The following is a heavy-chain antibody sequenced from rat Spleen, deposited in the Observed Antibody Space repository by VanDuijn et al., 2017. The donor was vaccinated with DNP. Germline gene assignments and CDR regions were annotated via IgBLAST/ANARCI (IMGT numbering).Heavy chain of an antibody. CDR1: GFTFSNYD. CDR2: ISKGGGSL. CDR3: TTEGFSAIYNWFAY. D-gene: IGHD1-6*01. Sequence: EVQLVESGGGLVQPGRSLKLTCAAPGFTFSNYDMAWVRQAPGKGLEWVASISKGGGSLYYRDSVKGRFTISRDNGESTLFLQMDSLRSEDTATYYCTTEGFSAIYNWFAYWGRGTLVTVSS. J-gene: IGHJ3*01. V-gene: IGHV5S23*01.